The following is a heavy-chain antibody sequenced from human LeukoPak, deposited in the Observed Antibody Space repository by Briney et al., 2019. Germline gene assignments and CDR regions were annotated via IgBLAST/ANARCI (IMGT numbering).Heavy chain of an antibody. V-gene: IGHV4-59*01. CDR2: IYYSGST. Sequence: SETLSLTCTVSGGSISSYYWSWIRQPPGKGLEWIGYIYYSGSTNYNPSLKSRVTISVDTSKNQFSLKLSSVTAADTAVYYCARNSAAVYYYYGMDVWGKGTTATVSS. D-gene: IGHD6-13*01. CDR3: ARNSAAVYYYYGMDV. J-gene: IGHJ6*04. CDR1: GGSISSYY.